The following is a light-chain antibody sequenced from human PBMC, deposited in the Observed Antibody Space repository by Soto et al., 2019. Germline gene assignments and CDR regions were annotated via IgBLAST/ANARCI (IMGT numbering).Light chain of an antibody. J-gene: IGKJ4*01. CDR2: DTS. CDR1: QSVSSSY. CDR3: QQYGSSPLT. V-gene: IGKV3-20*01. Sequence: DIVLTQTPGPLSLSPGERATLSCRASQSVSSSYLTWYQQKPGQAPRLLIYDTSSRATGIPERFSGCGSGTDFTLTISRLEPEDCAVYYCQQYGSSPLTFGGGTKVEIK.